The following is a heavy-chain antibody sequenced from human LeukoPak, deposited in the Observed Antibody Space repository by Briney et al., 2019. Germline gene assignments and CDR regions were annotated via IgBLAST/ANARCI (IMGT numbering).Heavy chain of an antibody. CDR3: ARDPGGGSGWYNRGNYYGMDV. V-gene: IGHV3-21*01. CDR2: ISSSSSYI. D-gene: IGHD6-19*01. Sequence: GGSLRLSCAASGFTFSSYSMNWVRRAPGKGLEWVSSISSSSSYIYYADSVKGRFTISRDNAKNSLYLQMNSLRAEDTAVYYCARDPGGGSGWYNRGNYYGMDVWGQGTTVTVSS. CDR1: GFTFSSYS. J-gene: IGHJ6*02.